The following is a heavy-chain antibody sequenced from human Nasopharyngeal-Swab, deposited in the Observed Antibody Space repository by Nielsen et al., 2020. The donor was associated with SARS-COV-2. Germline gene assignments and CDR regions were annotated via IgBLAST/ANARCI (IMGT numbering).Heavy chain of an antibody. CDR2: VSYSGRT. CDR3: TRGSLRTAPDC. J-gene: IGHJ4*02. Sequence: SETLSLTRAVSGASISSDYWGWIRQPPGKGLEWIGCVSYSGRTDYNPSLKSRVTISIDTSKKHFSLVLSSLTAADTALYYCTRGSLRTAPDCWGQGTLVTVSS. CDR1: GASISSDY. D-gene: IGHD4-17*01. V-gene: IGHV4-59*12.